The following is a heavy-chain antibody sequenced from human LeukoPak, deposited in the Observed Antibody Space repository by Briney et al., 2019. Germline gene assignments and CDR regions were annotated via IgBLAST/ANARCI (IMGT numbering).Heavy chain of an antibody. D-gene: IGHD3-10*01. J-gene: IGHJ4*02. CDR3: ARFGPNYGSGFVWP. V-gene: IGHV3-21*01. Sequence: GGSLRLSCAASGFTFSSYSINWVRQAPGKGLEWVSSISSSSSYIYYADSVKGRFTISRDNAKNSLYLQMNSLRAEDTAVYYCARFGPNYGSGFVWPWGQGTLVTVSS. CDR1: GFTFSSYS. CDR2: ISSSSSYI.